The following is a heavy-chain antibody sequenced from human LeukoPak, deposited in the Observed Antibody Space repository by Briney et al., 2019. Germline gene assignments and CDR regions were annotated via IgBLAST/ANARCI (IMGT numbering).Heavy chain of an antibody. CDR2: IKQDGSET. D-gene: IGHD3-10*01. V-gene: IGHV3-7*01. CDR1: GFTFNNYW. CDR3: ARDPYGFANQDAFDI. Sequence: GGSLRLSCAASGFTFNNYWMNWVRQAPGKGLEWVANIKQDGSETYYVDSVKGRFTISRDNSKNTLYLQMNSLRPEDTAVYYCARDPYGFANQDAFDIWGQGTMVTVSS. J-gene: IGHJ3*02.